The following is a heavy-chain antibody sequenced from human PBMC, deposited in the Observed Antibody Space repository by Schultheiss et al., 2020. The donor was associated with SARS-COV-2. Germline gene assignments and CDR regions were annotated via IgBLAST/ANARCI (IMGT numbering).Heavy chain of an antibody. Sequence: ASVKVSCKASGYTFTGYYMHWVRQAPGQGLEWMGWINPNSGGTNYAQKFQGRVTMTRDTSISTAYMELSRLRSDDTAVYYCAREAVVVPAATEGGHGYWYFDLWGRGTLVTVSS. D-gene: IGHD2-2*01. CDR3: AREAVVVPAATEGGHGYWYFDL. CDR1: GYTFTGYY. V-gene: IGHV1-2*02. CDR2: INPNSGGT. J-gene: IGHJ2*01.